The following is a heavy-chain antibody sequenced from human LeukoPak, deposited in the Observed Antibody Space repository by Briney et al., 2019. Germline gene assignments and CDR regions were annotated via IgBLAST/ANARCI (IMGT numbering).Heavy chain of an antibody. D-gene: IGHD5-18*01. V-gene: IGHV3-15*01. Sequence: PGGSLRLSCAASGFTFSNAGMSWVRQAPGKGLEWVGRIKSKTDGGTTDYAAPVKGRFTISRDDSKNTLYLQMNSLKTEDTAVYYCTTGVRQLWFNDAFDIWGQGTMVTVSS. CDR1: GFTFSNAG. J-gene: IGHJ3*02. CDR2: IKSKTDGGTT. CDR3: TTGVRQLWFNDAFDI.